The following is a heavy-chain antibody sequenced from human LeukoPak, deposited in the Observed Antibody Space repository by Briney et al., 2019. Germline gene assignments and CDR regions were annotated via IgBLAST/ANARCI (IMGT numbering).Heavy chain of an antibody. CDR1: GFTFSSYA. CDR2: ISGSGGST. J-gene: IGHJ4*02. D-gene: IGHD6-13*01. Sequence: GGSLRLSCAASGFTFSSYAMSWVRQAPGKGLEWVSAISGSGGSTYYADSVRGRFTISRDNSKNTLYLQMNSLRADDTAVYFCALGYSSSWWYFDYWGQGTLVTVSS. CDR3: ALGYSSSWWYFDY. V-gene: IGHV3-23*01.